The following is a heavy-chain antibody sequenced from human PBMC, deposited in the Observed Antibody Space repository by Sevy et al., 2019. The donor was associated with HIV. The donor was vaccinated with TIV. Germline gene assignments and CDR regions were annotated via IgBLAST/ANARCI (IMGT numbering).Heavy chain of an antibody. D-gene: IGHD6-13*01. Sequence: GGSLRLSCAASGFTFGTYAMSWVRQAPGKGLEWVSAISGSGGSTYYADSLKGRFTISRDNSKNTLYLQMNSLRAEDTAIYYCAKGDSTFYGMDVWGQGTRSPSP. J-gene: IGHJ6*02. V-gene: IGHV3-23*01. CDR2: ISGSGGST. CDR1: GFTFGTYA. CDR3: AKGDSTFYGMDV.